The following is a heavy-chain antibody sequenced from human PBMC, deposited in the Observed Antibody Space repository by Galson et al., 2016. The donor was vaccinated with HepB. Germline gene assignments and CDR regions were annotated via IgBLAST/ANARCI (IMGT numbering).Heavy chain of an antibody. J-gene: IGHJ4*02. CDR1: GASIRSTHW. Sequence: SETLSLTCAISGASIRSTHWCTWVRQPPGKGLEWIGEVDHTETTRYNPSLMSRVSISVDKSKNQFSLMLTSMTAADTAVYYCASEDYGFRYWGQGTLVTVSS. V-gene: IGHV4-4*02. D-gene: IGHD3-10*01. CDR3: ASEDYGFRY. CDR2: VDHTETT.